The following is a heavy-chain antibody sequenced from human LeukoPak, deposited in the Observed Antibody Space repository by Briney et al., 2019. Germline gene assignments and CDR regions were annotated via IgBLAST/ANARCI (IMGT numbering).Heavy chain of an antibody. CDR2: ISGSGGST. CDR3: AKKYCSSTSCYFDY. V-gene: IGHV3-23*01. CDR1: GFTFSSYA. J-gene: IGHJ4*02. D-gene: IGHD2-2*01. Sequence: PGGSLRLSCAASGFTFSSYAMSWVRQAPGKGREWGSAISGSGGSTYYADSVKGRFTISRDNSKNTLYLQMNSLRAEDTAVYYCAKKYCSSTSCYFDYWGQGTLVTVSS.